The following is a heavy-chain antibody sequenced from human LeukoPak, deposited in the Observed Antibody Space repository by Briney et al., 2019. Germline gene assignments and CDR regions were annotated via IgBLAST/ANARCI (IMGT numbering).Heavy chain of an antibody. D-gene: IGHD5-12*01. J-gene: IGHJ6*02. Sequence: ASVKVSCKASGYTFTAYSMHWVRQAPGQGLEWMGGIIPIFGTANYAQKFQGRVTITADESTSTAYMELSSLRSEDTAVYYCARDGLRGGMDVWGQGTTVTVSS. CDR1: GYTFTAYS. CDR3: ARDGLRGGMDV. V-gene: IGHV1-69*13. CDR2: IIPIFGTA.